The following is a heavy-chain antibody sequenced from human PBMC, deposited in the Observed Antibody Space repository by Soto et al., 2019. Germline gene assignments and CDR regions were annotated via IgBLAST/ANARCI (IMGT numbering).Heavy chain of an antibody. CDR1: GGSFSGYY. CDR2: INHSGST. CDR3: ARGRIAAAGTGYYYMDV. Sequence: SETLSLTCAVYGGSFSGYYWSWIRQPPGKGLEWIGEINHSGSTNYNPSLKSRVTISVDTSKNQFSLKLSSVTAADTAVYYCARGRIAAAGTGYYYMDVWGKGTTVT. J-gene: IGHJ6*03. V-gene: IGHV4-34*01. D-gene: IGHD6-13*01.